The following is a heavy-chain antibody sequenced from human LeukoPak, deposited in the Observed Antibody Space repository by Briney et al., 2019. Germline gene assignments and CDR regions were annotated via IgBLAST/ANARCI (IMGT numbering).Heavy chain of an antibody. J-gene: IGHJ4*02. D-gene: IGHD2-2*01. Sequence: PGESLMLSCKGSGYSFTNYWIAWVRQMPGKGLEWMGIIYPGDSDTRYSPSFQGLVTISADKSINTAYLQWSSLKASDTSIYYCARQYCTSTTCYHREFAFWGQGTLVTVSS. V-gene: IGHV5-51*01. CDR1: GYSFTNYW. CDR3: ARQYCTSTTCYHREFAF. CDR2: IYPGDSDT.